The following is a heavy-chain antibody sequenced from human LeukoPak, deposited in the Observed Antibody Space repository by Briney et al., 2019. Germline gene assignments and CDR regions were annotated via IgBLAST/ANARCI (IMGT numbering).Heavy chain of an antibody. Sequence: SVKVSCKASGGTFSSYAISWVRQAPGQGLEWMGRIIPIFGTANYAQKFQGRVTITTDESTSTAYMELSSLRSEDTAVYYCARGFDGDGYTYNWFYPWGQGTLVTVSS. CDR1: GGTFSSYA. J-gene: IGHJ5*02. D-gene: IGHD5-24*01. V-gene: IGHV1-69*05. CDR2: IIPIFGTA. CDR3: ARGFDGDGYTYNWFYP.